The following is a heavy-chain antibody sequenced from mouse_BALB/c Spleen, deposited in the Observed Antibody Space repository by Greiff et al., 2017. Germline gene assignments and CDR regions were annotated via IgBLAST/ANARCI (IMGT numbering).Heavy chain of an antibody. J-gene: IGHJ2*01. CDR2: IYPGNSDT. CDR3: TRQGNYFDY. Sequence: VQLQQSGAELVRPGSSVKISCKASGYAFSSYWMNWVKQRPGQGLEWIGAIYPGNSDTSYNQKFKGKAKLTAVTSTSTAYMELSSLTNEDSAVYYCTRQGNYFDYWGQGTTLTVSS. CDR1: GYAFSSYW. V-gene: IGHV1-5*01.